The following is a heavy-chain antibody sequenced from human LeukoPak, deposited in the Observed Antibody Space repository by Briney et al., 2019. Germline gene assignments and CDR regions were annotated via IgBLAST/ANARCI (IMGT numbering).Heavy chain of an antibody. J-gene: IGHJ4*02. V-gene: IGHV4-30-2*01. D-gene: IGHD1-14*01. CDR2: IYHSGST. CDR1: GGSISSGDYS. Sequence: PSQTLSLTCAVSGGSISSGDYSWSWIRQPPGKGLEWIGYIYHSGSTYYNPSLKSRVTISVDRSKNQFSLKLSSVTAADTAVYYCARVLPYLTIDYWGQGTLVTVSS. CDR3: ARVLPYLTIDY.